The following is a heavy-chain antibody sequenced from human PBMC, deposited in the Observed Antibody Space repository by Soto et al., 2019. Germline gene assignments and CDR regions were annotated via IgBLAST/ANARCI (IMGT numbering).Heavy chain of an antibody. V-gene: IGHV4-39*02. J-gene: IGHJ4*02. Sequence: QVQLQESGPGLVKPSETLSLTCSVSGGPITNSSFYWAWVRQPPGKGLEWIGSVHSIGSSFYNPSLQSRVSFSIDTSNTSFSLQVTSVSAADTAVYYCARLIILTGCEYFDYWGQGTLVTVSS. D-gene: IGHD3-9*01. CDR1: GGPITNSSFY. CDR3: ARLIILTGCEYFDY. CDR2: VHSIGSS.